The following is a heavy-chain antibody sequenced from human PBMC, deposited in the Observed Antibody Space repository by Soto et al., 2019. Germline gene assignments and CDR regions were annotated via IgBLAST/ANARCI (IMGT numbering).Heavy chain of an antibody. CDR1: GFTFIGHY. J-gene: IGHJ4*02. CDR2: INPNVGGGT. V-gene: IGHV1-2*02. Sequence: ASVKVSCKASGFTFIGHYIHWVRQAPGQGLEWVGWINPNVGGGTVYAQKFQGRVTMTADTSTNIASMDLTSLRGVDTAVYYCAGSRTGALDYWGPGALVTVSS. D-gene: IGHD7-27*01. CDR3: AGSRTGALDY.